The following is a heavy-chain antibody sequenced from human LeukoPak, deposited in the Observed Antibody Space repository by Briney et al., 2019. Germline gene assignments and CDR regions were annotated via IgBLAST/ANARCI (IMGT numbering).Heavy chain of an antibody. D-gene: IGHD2-15*01. CDR2: IYYSGST. V-gene: IGHV4-39*07. CDR3: ARFNLINGGYCSGGSCPFGFDI. CDR1: GGSISSSSYY. Sequence: SETLSLTCTVSGGSISSSSYYWGWIRQPPGKGLEWIGSIYYSGSTYYNPSLKSRVTISVDTSKNQFSLKLSSVTAADTAVYYCARFNLINGGYCSGGSCPFGFDIWGQGTMVTVSS. J-gene: IGHJ3*02.